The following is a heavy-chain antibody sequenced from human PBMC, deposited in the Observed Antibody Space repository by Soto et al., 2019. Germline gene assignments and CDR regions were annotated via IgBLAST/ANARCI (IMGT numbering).Heavy chain of an antibody. CDR3: ARGPYYDFWIGHMDV. CDR2: ISSSSSYI. J-gene: IGHJ6*02. Sequence: PGGSLRLSCAASGFTFSSYSMNWVRQAPGKGREWVSSISSSSSYIYYADSVKGRFTISRDNAKNSLYLQMNSLRAEDTAVYYCARGPYYDFWIGHMDVWGQGTTVTVFS. V-gene: IGHV3-21*01. CDR1: GFTFSSYS. D-gene: IGHD3-3*01.